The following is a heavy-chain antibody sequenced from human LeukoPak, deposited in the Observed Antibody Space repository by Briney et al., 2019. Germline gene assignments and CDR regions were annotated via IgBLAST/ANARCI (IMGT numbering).Heavy chain of an antibody. CDR3: ARTASGSYSAFDI. CDR2: IIPIFGTA. Sequence: SVKVSCKASGGTFSSYAISWVRQAPGQGLEWMGGIIPIFGTANYAQKLQGRVTITADESTSTAYVELSSLRSEDTAVYYCARTASGSYSAFDIWGQGTMVTVSS. D-gene: IGHD1-26*01. V-gene: IGHV1-69*13. J-gene: IGHJ3*02. CDR1: GGTFSSYA.